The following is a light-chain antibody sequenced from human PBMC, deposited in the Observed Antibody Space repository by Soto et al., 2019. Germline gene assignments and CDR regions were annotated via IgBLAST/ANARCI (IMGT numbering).Light chain of an antibody. CDR2: KTS. V-gene: IGKV1-5*03. J-gene: IGKJ3*01. CDR1: QSVSAW. CDR3: QQYSSYEIFA. Sequence: DIQVTQSPSTLSASVGDRVTLTCRASQSVSAWLAWFQQKPGKAPKLLIYKTSNLESGVPSRFSGSGSGTEFTLTISSLQPDDFATYYCQQYSSYEIFAFGPVTKVDIK.